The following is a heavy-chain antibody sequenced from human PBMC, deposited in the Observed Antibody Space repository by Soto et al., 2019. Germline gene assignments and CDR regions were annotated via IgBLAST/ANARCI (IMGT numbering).Heavy chain of an antibody. CDR3: ARWRSSSGYYGMDV. V-gene: IGHV4-59*01. CDR1: GPSMNTYY. J-gene: IGHJ6*02. CDR2: IYYSGST. Sequence: PSDTLSLPCTVSGPSMNTYYRSWIRQPPGKGLERIAYIYYSGSTNYNPFFKSRVIVSVDTSRNRFSLKLSSLTAADTAVYYCARWRSSSGYYGMDVWGQGTTVTVSS. D-gene: IGHD6-25*01.